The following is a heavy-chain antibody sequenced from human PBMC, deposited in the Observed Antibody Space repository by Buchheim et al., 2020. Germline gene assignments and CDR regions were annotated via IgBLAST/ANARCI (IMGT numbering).Heavy chain of an antibody. CDR2: IYTSGST. Sequence: QVQLQESGPGLVKPSQTLSLTCTVSGGSISSGSYYWSWIRQPAGKGLEWIGRIYTSGSTNYNPSLKSRVTISVDTSKNQFSLKLSSVTAADTAVYYCARDRNDFWSGYRFDYWGQGTL. CDR1: GGSISSGSYY. CDR3: ARDRNDFWSGYRFDY. V-gene: IGHV4-61*02. J-gene: IGHJ4*02. D-gene: IGHD3-3*01.